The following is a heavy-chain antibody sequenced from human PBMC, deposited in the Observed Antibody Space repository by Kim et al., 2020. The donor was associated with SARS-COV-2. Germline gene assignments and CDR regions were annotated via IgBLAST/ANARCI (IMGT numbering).Heavy chain of an antibody. Sequence: GGSLRLSCAASGFTFSDYYMSWIRQAPGKGLEWVSYISSSSSYTNYADSVKGRFTISRDNAKNSLYLQMNSLRAEDTAVYYFARVGADRGSVSAGVALVDEPDYFDYWGQGTLVTVSS. V-gene: IGHV3-11*06. CDR2: ISSSSSYT. J-gene: IGHJ4*02. CDR3: ARVGADRGSVSAGVALVDEPDYFDY. D-gene: IGHD3-3*01. CDR1: GFTFSDYY.